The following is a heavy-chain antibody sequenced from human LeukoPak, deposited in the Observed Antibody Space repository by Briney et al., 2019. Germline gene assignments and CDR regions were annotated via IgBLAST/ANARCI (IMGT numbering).Heavy chain of an antibody. V-gene: IGHV1-2*02. J-gene: IGHJ4*02. CDR2: INPNSGGT. D-gene: IGHD3-16*01. CDR1: GYTFTSYG. CDR3: ARGSHRLYDYVWGTYESKDY. Sequence: ASVKVSCKASGYTFTSYGISWVRQAPGQGLEWMGWINPNSGGTNYAQKFQGRVTMTRDTSISTAYMELRSLRSDDTAVYYCARGSHRLYDYVWGTYESKDYWGQGTLVTVSS.